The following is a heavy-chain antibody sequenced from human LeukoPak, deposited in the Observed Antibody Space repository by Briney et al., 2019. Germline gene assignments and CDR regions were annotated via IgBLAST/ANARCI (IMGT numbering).Heavy chain of an antibody. V-gene: IGHV3-23*01. CDR3: AKDLDGYGGLRGDAFDV. J-gene: IGHJ3*01. CDR2: INDGGGST. D-gene: IGHD5-24*01. Sequence: AGGSLRLSRAASGLTFNSYALSWVRQAPGKGLEWVSAINDGGGSTYYADSVKGRFTISRDSSKNTVYLQMNSLRVEDTAVYYCAKDLDGYGGLRGDAFDVWGQGTMVIVSS. CDR1: GLTFNSYA.